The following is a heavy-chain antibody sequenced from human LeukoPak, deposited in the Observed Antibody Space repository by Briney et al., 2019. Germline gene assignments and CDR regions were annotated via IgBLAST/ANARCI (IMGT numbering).Heavy chain of an antibody. D-gene: IGHD3-22*01. CDR1: GGSISSGSYY. CDR2: IYTSGST. CDR3: ARATKHYYDSSGLLVY. V-gene: IGHV4-61*02. Sequence: SETLSLTCTVSGGSISSGSYYWSWIRQPAGKGLEWIGRIYTSGSTNYNPSLKSRVTISVDTSKNQFSLKLSSVTAADTAVYYCARATKHYYDSSGLLVYWGQGTLVTVSS. J-gene: IGHJ4*02.